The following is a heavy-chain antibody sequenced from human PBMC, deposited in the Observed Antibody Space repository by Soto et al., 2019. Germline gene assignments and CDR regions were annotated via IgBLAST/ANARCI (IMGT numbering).Heavy chain of an antibody. J-gene: IGHJ3*02. Sequence: ASVKVSCKASGYTFTGYYMHWVRQAPGQGLEWMGWINPNSGGTNYVQKFQGWVTMTRDTSISTAYMELSRLRSDDTAVYYCAREGGITIFGVATHAFDIWGQGTMVTV. CDR1: GYTFTGYY. V-gene: IGHV1-2*04. CDR2: INPNSGGT. D-gene: IGHD3-3*01. CDR3: AREGGITIFGVATHAFDI.